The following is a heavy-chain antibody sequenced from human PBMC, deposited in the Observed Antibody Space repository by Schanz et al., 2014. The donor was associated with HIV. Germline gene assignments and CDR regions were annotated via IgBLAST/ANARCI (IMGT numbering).Heavy chain of an antibody. D-gene: IGHD2-8*01. CDR3: ALVGVWYYYGMDV. CDR1: GFSFRAYV. CDR2: ISETGGST. V-gene: IGHV3-23*01. Sequence: EGQLLESGGGLVQPGGSLRLSCAVSGFSFRAYVMSWVRQAPGKGLEWVSSISETGGSTYYAASVRGRFSISRDTSKETLSLQMNSLRAEDTAVYYCALVGVWYYYGMDVWGHGTTVAVSS. J-gene: IGHJ6*02.